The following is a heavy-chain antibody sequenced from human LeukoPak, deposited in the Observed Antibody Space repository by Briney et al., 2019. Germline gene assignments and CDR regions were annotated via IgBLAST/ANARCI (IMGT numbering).Heavy chain of an antibody. D-gene: IGHD5-24*01. CDR3: ARGLLRDGYIYNWFDP. Sequence: SETLSLTCAVYGGSFSGYYWSWIRQPPAKGQERNGEINHSGSTNYNPSLESRVTISVDTSKNQFSLKLSSVTAADTAVYYCARGLLRDGYIYNWFDPWGQGTLVTVSS. V-gene: IGHV4-34*01. CDR2: INHSGST. CDR1: GGSFSGYY. J-gene: IGHJ5*02.